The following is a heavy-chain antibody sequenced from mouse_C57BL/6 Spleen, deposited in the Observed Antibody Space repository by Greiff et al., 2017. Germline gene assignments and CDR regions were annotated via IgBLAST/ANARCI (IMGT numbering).Heavy chain of an antibody. CDR2: IYWDDDN. Sequence: QVTLKERGPGILQPSQTLSLTCSFSGSSLSTSGMGVSWIRQPSGKGLEWLVHIYWDDDNRYNPSLKSQLTISKDTSRHQVFLKITSVDTADTATYYCARIRDDYDGDYWGQGTTLTVSS. J-gene: IGHJ2*01. CDR1: GSSLSTSGMG. CDR3: ARIRDDYDGDY. D-gene: IGHD2-4*01. V-gene: IGHV8-12*01.